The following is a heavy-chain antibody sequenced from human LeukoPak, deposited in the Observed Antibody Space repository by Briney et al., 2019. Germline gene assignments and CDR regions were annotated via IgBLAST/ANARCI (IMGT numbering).Heavy chain of an antibody. CDR1: GFTFSSYG. D-gene: IGHD3-10*01. J-gene: IGHJ4*02. V-gene: IGHV3-30*18. CDR2: ISYDGSNK. Sequence: GGSLRLSCAASGFTFSSYGMHWVRQAPGKGLEWVAVISYDGSNKYYTDSVNGRFTISRDNSKNALFLQINSLRAEDTAVYYCAKEGYYGSGSFPDYLGQGTLVTVSS. CDR3: AKEGYYGSGSFPDY.